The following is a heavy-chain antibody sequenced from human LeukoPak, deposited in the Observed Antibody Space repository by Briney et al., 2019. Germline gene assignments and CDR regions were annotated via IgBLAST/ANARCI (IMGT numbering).Heavy chain of an antibody. CDR2: IYYSGST. J-gene: IGHJ6*02. Sequence: SETLSLTCTVSGGSISSYYWSWIRQPPGKGLEWIGYIYYSGSTNYNPSLKSRVTISVDTSKNQFSLKLSSVTAADTAVYYCASSYYYDSRLGKGLGYYYYGMDVWGQGTTVTVSS. CDR3: ASSYYYDSRLGKGLGYYYYGMDV. V-gene: IGHV4-59*01. CDR1: GGSISSYY. D-gene: IGHD2/OR15-2a*01.